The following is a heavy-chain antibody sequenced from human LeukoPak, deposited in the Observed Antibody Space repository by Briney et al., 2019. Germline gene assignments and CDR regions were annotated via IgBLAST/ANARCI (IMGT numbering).Heavy chain of an antibody. V-gene: IGHV4-59*01. CDR1: GGSISSYY. CDR2: IYYSGST. D-gene: IGHD3-10*01. Sequence: SETLSLTCTVSGGSISSYYWSWIRRPPGKGLEWIGYIYYSGSTNYNPSLKSRVTISVDTSKNQFSLKLSSVTAADTAVYYCARAPRGRFGELLPFPFDYWGQGTLVTVSS. CDR3: ARAPRGRFGELLPFPFDY. J-gene: IGHJ4*02.